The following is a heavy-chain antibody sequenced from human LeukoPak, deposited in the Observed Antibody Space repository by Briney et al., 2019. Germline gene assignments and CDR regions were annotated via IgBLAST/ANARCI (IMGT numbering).Heavy chain of an antibody. CDR3: AKGQLVDYGMDV. Sequence: GGSLRLSCAASGFTFSSYAMHWVRQAPGKGLEWVAVMSYDGGHKYYADSVKGRFTISRDNSKNTLYLQMNSLRAEDTAVYYCAKGQLVDYGMDVWGQGPTVTVSS. CDR2: MSYDGGHK. D-gene: IGHD2-15*01. J-gene: IGHJ6*02. V-gene: IGHV3-30*18. CDR1: GFTFSSYA.